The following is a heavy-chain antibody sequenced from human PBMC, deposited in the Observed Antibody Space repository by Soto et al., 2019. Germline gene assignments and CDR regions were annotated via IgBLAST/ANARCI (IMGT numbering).Heavy chain of an antibody. CDR3: ARDPVYYYDSSGPLYGMDV. J-gene: IGHJ6*02. V-gene: IGHV1-69*13. Sequence: SVKGSCKASGGTFSSYAISWVRQAPGQGLEWMGGIIPIFGTANYAQKFQGRVTITADESTSTAYMELSSLRSEDTAVYYCARDPVYYYDSSGPLYGMDVWGQGTTVTVSS. CDR2: IIPIFGTA. CDR1: GGTFSSYA. D-gene: IGHD3-22*01.